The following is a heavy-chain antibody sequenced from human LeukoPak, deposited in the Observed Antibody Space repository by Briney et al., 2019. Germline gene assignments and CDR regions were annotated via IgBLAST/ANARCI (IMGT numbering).Heavy chain of an antibody. Sequence: ASVKVSCKASGYTFASYGISWVRQAPGQGLEWMGRINPNSGGTNYAQKFQGRVTMTRDTSISTAYMELSRLRSDDTAVYYCARAGGRFLEWLSNYWGQGTLVTVSS. D-gene: IGHD3-3*01. J-gene: IGHJ4*02. V-gene: IGHV1-2*06. CDR2: INPNSGGT. CDR1: GYTFASYG. CDR3: ARAGGRFLEWLSNY.